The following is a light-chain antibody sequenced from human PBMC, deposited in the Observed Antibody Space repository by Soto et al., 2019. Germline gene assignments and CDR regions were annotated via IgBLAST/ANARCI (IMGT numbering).Light chain of an antibody. Sequence: AIRMTQSPSSFSASTGDRVTITCRASQGISSYLAWYQQKPGKAPKLLIYAASTLQSGVPSRFSGSGSGTDFTLTISCLQSEYFATYYCQQYYSYPFPFGPGTKVDIK. CDR2: AAS. J-gene: IGKJ3*01. CDR3: QQYYSYPFP. CDR1: QGISSY. V-gene: IGKV1-8*01.